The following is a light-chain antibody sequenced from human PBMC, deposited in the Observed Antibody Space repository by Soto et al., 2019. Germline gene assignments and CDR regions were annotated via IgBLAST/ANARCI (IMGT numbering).Light chain of an antibody. CDR1: QSVSSNY. CDR2: GAS. V-gene: IGKV3-20*01. J-gene: IGKJ1*01. Sequence: EIVLTQSPGTLSLSPGERATLSCRAIQSVSSNYLALYQLKPGQAPSLLIFGASSRATGIPDRFSGSGSGTDFTLTINRLEPEDFAVYYCQQYGTSPPWTFGQGTKVDIK. CDR3: QQYGTSPPWT.